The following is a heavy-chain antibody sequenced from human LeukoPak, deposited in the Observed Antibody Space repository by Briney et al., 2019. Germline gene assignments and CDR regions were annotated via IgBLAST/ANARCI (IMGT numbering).Heavy chain of an antibody. CDR3: ARGGYYGSGNDFRFDP. D-gene: IGHD3-10*01. J-gene: IGHJ5*02. V-gene: IGHV4-59*01. CDR1: GGTISSYY. CDR2: IYYSGST. Sequence: SETLSFTCTGSGGTISSYYWSWIRQPPGKGLEWMGNIYYSGSTNYNPSHNGRATISVDTSKTQFSLQRTSGTAADTAVYCWARGGYYGSGNDFRFDPWGQGTLVTVSS.